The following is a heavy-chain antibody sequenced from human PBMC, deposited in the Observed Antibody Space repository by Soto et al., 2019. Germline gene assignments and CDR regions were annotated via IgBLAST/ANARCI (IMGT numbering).Heavy chain of an antibody. Sequence: PLRLSCSASGSTFSSYSINRVCQAPGEALEWVSSIRSSSSYVYYADSVKGRFTISRDNAKNSLYLQMNSLRAEDTAVYYCARALRGKQWPYYYCRDVWGQGTTGTVS. CDR3: ARALRGKQWPYYYCRDV. D-gene: IGHD6-19*01. J-gene: IGHJ6*02. CDR1: GSTFSSYS. V-gene: IGHV3-21*01. CDR2: IRSSSSYV.